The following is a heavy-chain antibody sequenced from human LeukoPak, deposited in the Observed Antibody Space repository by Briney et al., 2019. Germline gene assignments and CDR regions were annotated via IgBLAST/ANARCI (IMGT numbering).Heavy chain of an antibody. V-gene: IGHV4-34*01. CDR3: ARHYGPEERALDI. CDR2: INHSGST. Sequence: SETLSLTCAVYGGSFSDSYWSWIRQPPGRGLEWIGEINHSGSTNYNPSLKSRVTISEDTSKNQFSLKVNSVTAADTAVYYCARHYGPEERALDIWGQGTTVTVSS. CDR1: GGSFSDSY. D-gene: IGHD3-10*01. J-gene: IGHJ3*02.